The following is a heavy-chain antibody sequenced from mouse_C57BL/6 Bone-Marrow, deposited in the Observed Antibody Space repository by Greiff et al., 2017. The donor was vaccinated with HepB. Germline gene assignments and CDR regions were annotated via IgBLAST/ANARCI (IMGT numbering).Heavy chain of an antibody. V-gene: IGHV5-4*03. D-gene: IGHD2-3*01. CDR2: ISDGGSYT. J-gene: IGHJ2*01. Sequence: EVKLMESGGGLVKPGGSLKLSCAASGFTFSSYAMSWVRQTPEKRLEWVATISDGGSYTYYPDNVKGRFTISRDNAKNNLYLQMSHLKSEDTAMYYCARHVWDGYPSYYFDYWGQGTTLTVSS. CDR3: ARHVWDGYPSYYFDY. CDR1: GFTFSSYA.